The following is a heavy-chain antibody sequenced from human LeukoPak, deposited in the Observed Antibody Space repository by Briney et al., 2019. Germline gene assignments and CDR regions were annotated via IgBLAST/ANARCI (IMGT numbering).Heavy chain of an antibody. J-gene: IGHJ4*02. CDR3: AGRYGGNIDD. CDR2: IYPGDSDT. Sequence: GESLKISCKGSGYSFTSNWIGWVRQMPGKGLEWMGFIYPGDSDTRDSPSFQGQVTISADKSISTAYRQWSSLKASDTAMYYCAGRYGGNIDDWGQGTLVTGSS. D-gene: IGHD4-23*01. CDR1: GYSFTSNW. V-gene: IGHV5-51*01.